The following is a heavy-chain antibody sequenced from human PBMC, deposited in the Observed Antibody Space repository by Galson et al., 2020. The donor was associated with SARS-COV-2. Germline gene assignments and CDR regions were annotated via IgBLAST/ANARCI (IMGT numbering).Heavy chain of an antibody. D-gene: IGHD2-21*02. CDR1: GGSIISGAYY. Sequence: SETLSLTCTVSGGSIISGAYYWNWIRQPAGKGLECIGRIYTTTGGTTYNPSLQSRVTISVDTSQNQFSLRLTSVTAADTAVYYCARESRCDLYFDFWGQGTPVTVSS. J-gene: IGHJ4*02. CDR2: IYTTTGGT. V-gene: IGHV4-61*02. CDR3: ARESRCDLYFDF.